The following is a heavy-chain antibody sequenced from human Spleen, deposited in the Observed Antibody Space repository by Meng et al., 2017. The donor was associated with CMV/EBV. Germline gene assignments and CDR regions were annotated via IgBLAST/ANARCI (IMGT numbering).Heavy chain of an antibody. CDR3: ARTIASRGVDY. D-gene: IGHD4/OR15-4a*01. CDR2: MYPGDSDT. J-gene: IGHJ4*02. CDR1: GYSFTNFW. Sequence: KVSCKGSGYSFTNFWIGWVRQMPGKGLEWMGIMYPGDSDTRYSPSFPGQVTISADKSISTAYLQWSSLKASDTAMFYCARTIASRGVDYWGQGTLVTVSS. V-gene: IGHV5-51*01.